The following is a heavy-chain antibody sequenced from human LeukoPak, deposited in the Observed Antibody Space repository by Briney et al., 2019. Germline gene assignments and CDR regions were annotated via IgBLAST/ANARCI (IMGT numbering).Heavy chain of an antibody. Sequence: SETLSLTCTVSGYSISSGYYWGWIRQPPGKGLEWIGSIYHSGSTYYNPSLKSRVTISVDTSKNQFSLKLSSVTAADTAVYYCARATGSLWNWFDPWGQGTLVTVSS. CDR2: IYHSGST. V-gene: IGHV4-38-2*02. J-gene: IGHJ5*02. CDR3: ARATGSLWNWFDP. CDR1: GYSISSGYY. D-gene: IGHD1-26*01.